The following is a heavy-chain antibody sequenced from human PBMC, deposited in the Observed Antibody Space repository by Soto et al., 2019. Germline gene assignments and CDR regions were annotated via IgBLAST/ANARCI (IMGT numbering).Heavy chain of an antibody. CDR3: AREGGSSGWYENIVWDY. D-gene: IGHD6-19*01. CDR2: IIPILGIA. CDR1: GGTFSSYT. J-gene: IGHJ4*02. V-gene: IGHV1-69*04. Sequence: ASVKVSCKASGGTFSSYTISWVRQAPGQGLEWMGRIIPILGIANYAQKFQGRVTITADKSTSTAYMELSSLRSEDTAVYYCAREGGSSGWYENIVWDYWGQGTLVTVSS.